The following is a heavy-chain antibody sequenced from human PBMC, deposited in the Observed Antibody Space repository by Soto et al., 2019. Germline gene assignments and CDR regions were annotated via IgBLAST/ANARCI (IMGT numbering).Heavy chain of an antibody. J-gene: IGHJ6*02. V-gene: IGHV1-69*08. CDR3: ARDGNSSSWYVHYYGMDV. CDR1: GGTFSSYT. CDR2: IIPILGIA. D-gene: IGHD6-13*01. Sequence: QVQLVQSGAEVKKPGSSVKVSCKASGGTFSSYTISWVRQAPGQGLEWMGRIIPILGIANYAQKFQGRVTITADXXTXTXXMELSSLRSEDTAVYYCARDGNSSSWYVHYYGMDVWGQGTTVTVSS.